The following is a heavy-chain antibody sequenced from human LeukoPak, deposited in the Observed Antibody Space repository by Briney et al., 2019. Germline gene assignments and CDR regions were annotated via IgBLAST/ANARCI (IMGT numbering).Heavy chain of an antibody. CDR1: GFTFSSYA. J-gene: IGHJ6*03. V-gene: IGHV3-23*01. D-gene: IGHD2-15*01. CDR3: AKGPAAPTPYYYYYMDV. CDR2: ISGSGGST. Sequence: GGSLRLSCAASGFTFSSYAMSWVRQAPGKGLEWVSAISGSGGSTYYADSVKGRFTISRDNSKNPLYLQMNSLRAEDTAVYYCAKGPAAPTPYYYYYMDVWGKGTTVTVSS.